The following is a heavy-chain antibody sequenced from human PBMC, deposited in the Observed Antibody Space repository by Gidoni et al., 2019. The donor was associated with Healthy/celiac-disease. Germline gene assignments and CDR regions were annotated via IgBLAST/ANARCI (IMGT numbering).Heavy chain of an antibody. Sequence: EVQLVASGGGLVQPGGSLRPSCAASGFTFSSYALCWVRQAPGKGLGWVSAISGSGGSTYYADSVKGRFTISRDNSKNTLYLQMNSLRAEDTAVYYCAMGVGVGPSRGATNYFDYWGQGTLVTVSS. CDR1: GFTFSSYA. J-gene: IGHJ4*02. CDR3: AMGVGVGPSRGATNYFDY. CDR2: ISGSGGST. D-gene: IGHD2-15*01. V-gene: IGHV3-23*04.